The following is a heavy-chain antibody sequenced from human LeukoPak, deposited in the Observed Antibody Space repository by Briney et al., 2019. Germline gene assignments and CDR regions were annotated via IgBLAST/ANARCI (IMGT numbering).Heavy chain of an antibody. Sequence: GGSLRLSCAASGFTFSSYAMSWVRQAPGKGLEWVSAISGSGGSTYYADSVKGRFTISRDNSKNTLYLQMNSLRAEDTAVYYCAKDRSASYYYDSSGIGLYYYYYMDVWGKGTTVTVSS. D-gene: IGHD3-22*01. CDR3: AKDRSASYYYDSSGIGLYYYYYMDV. J-gene: IGHJ6*03. V-gene: IGHV3-23*01. CDR1: GFTFSSYA. CDR2: ISGSGGST.